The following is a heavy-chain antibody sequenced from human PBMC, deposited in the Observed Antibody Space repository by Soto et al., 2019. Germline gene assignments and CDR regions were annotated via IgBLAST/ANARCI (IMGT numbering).Heavy chain of an antibody. CDR2: VYYTGST. Sequence: SETLSLTCTVSGASIRSTGYYWSWIRQAPGKGLEWIGYVYYTGSTYYNPSLMSRLTISVDTSKNQFSLKLTSVTAAETAVYYCVRTARQGAVAPHWFDRWGQGTQVTVSS. D-gene: IGHD2-21*02. J-gene: IGHJ5*02. V-gene: IGHV4-30-4*01. CDR1: GASIRSTGYY. CDR3: VRTARQGAVAPHWFDR.